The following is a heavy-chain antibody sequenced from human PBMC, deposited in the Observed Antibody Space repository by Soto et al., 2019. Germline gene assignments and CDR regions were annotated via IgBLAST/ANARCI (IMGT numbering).Heavy chain of an antibody. Sequence: SETLSLNCTVSGGSISSHYWSWIRQPPGKGLEWIGYIYYSGSTNYNPSLKSRVTISVDTSKNQFSLKLSSVTAADTAVYYCARSGSGWLDYWGQGTLVTVSS. CDR1: GGSISSHY. J-gene: IGHJ4*02. CDR2: IYYSGST. D-gene: IGHD6-19*01. CDR3: ARSGSGWLDY. V-gene: IGHV4-59*11.